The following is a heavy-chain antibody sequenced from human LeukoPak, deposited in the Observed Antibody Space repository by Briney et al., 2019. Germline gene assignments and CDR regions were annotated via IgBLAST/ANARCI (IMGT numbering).Heavy chain of an antibody. CDR1: GFTFTSSA. D-gene: IGHD6-19*01. V-gene: IGHV1-58*01. CDR3: AADRGAFFSYSSGWIFDY. Sequence: SVKVSCKASGFTFTSSAVQWVRQARGQRLEWIGWIVVGSGNTNYAQKFQERVTITRDMSTSTAYMELSSLRSEDTAVYYCAADRGAFFSYSSGWIFDYWGQGTLVTVSS. CDR2: IVVGSGNT. J-gene: IGHJ4*02.